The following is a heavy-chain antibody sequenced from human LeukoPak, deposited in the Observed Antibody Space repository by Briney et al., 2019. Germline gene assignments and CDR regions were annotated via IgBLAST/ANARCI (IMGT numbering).Heavy chain of an antibody. V-gene: IGHV1-69*04. D-gene: IGHD5-18*01. CDR1: GGTFSSYA. Sequence: ASVNVSCKASGGTFSSYAISWVRQAPGQGLEWMGRIIPILGIANYAQKFQGRVTITADKSTSTTYMELSSLRSEDTAVYYCARDKVSDGYSYGFDYWGQGTLVTVSS. CDR2: IIPILGIA. CDR3: ARDKVSDGYSYGFDY. J-gene: IGHJ4*02.